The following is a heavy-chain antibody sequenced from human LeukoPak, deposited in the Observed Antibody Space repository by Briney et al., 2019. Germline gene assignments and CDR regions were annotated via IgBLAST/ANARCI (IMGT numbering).Heavy chain of an antibody. CDR3: ATSYDSSGYYGYFQH. V-gene: IGHV4-4*09. CDR1: GGSISSYY. J-gene: IGHJ1*01. CDR2: IYTSGST. D-gene: IGHD3-22*01. Sequence: PSETLSLTCTVSGGSISSYYWSWIRQPPGKGLEWIGYIYTSGSTNYNPSLKSRVTISVDTSKNQFSLKLSSVTAADTAVYYCATSYDSSGYYGYFQHWGQGTLVTVPS.